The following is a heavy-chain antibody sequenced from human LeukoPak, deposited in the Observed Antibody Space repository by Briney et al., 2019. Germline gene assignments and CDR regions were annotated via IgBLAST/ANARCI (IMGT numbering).Heavy chain of an antibody. CDR2: IYYSGST. CDR1: GGSISSYY. J-gene: IGHJ4*02. CDR3: ARGYYDSSCYQNVAFDY. V-gene: IGHV4-59*01. Sequence: SETLSLTCTVSGGSISSYYWSWIRQPPGKGLEWIGYIYYSGSTNYNPSLKSRVTISVDTSKNQFSLKLSSVTAADTAVYYCARGYYDSSCYQNVAFDYWGQGTLVTVSS. D-gene: IGHD3-22*01.